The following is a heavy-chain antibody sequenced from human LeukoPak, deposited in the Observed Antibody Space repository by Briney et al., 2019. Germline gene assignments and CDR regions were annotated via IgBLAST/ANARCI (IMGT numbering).Heavy chain of an antibody. CDR3: ARRAQNTAMVLVFDY. Sequence: PSETLSLTCAVSGYSISSGYYWGWIRQPPGKGLEWIGSIYHSGSTYYNPSFKSRVTISVDTSKNQFSLKLSSVTAADTAVYYCARRAQNTAMVLVFDYWGQGTLVTVSS. CDR2: IYHSGST. J-gene: IGHJ4*02. V-gene: IGHV4-38-2*01. D-gene: IGHD5-18*01. CDR1: GYSISSGYY.